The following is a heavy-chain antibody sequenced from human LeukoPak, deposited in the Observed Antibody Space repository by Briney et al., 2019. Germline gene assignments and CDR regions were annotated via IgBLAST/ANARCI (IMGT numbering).Heavy chain of an antibody. Sequence: AGGSLRLSCATSGFTFGTYWMSWVRQAPGKGLEWVANIKQDGSEKYNVDSVKGRFTISRDNAKNSLYLQMNSLRAEDTAVYYCANGDGFDYWGQGTLVTVSS. V-gene: IGHV3-7*01. D-gene: IGHD5-24*01. CDR1: GFTFGTYW. CDR2: IKQDGSEK. CDR3: ANGDGFDY. J-gene: IGHJ4*02.